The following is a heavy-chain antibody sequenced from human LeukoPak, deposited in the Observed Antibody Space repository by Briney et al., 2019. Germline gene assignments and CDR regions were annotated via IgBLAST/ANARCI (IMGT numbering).Heavy chain of an antibody. Sequence: GGSLRLSCAASGFTFSSYSMNWVRQAPGKGLEWVSSISSSSSYIYYADSVKGRFTISRDNAKNSLYLQMNGLRAEDTAVYYCARDGEYCSSTSCYPDAFDIWGQGTMVTVSS. CDR3: ARDGEYCSSTSCYPDAFDI. J-gene: IGHJ3*02. V-gene: IGHV3-21*01. D-gene: IGHD2-2*01. CDR2: ISSSSSYI. CDR1: GFTFSSYS.